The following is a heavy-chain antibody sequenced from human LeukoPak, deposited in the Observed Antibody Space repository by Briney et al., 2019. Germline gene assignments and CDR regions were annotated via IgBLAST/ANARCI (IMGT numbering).Heavy chain of an antibody. CDR3: AREEDTVMAVPSSPFDY. CDR2: INPSGGST. J-gene: IGHJ4*02. D-gene: IGHD5-18*01. Sequence: ASVKVSCKASAYTFTDYYVHWVRQAPGQGLEWMGIINPSGGSTSYAQKFQGRVTMARDTSTSTVYMELSSLRSEDTAVYYCAREEDTVMAVPSSPFDYWGQGTLVTVSS. CDR1: AYTFTDYY. V-gene: IGHV1-46*01.